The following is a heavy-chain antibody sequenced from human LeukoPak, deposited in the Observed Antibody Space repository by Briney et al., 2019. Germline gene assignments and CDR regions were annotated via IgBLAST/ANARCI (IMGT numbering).Heavy chain of an antibody. V-gene: IGHV1-69*04. Sequence: SVKVSCKASGGTFSSYAISWVRQAPGQGLEWMGRIIPILGIANYAQKFQGRVTITADKSTSTAYMELSSLRSEDTAVYYCAIPGGYCSSTSCYTNYFDYWGQGTLVTVSS. CDR3: AIPGGYCSSTSCYTNYFDY. J-gene: IGHJ4*02. D-gene: IGHD2-2*02. CDR1: GGTFSSYA. CDR2: IIPILGIA.